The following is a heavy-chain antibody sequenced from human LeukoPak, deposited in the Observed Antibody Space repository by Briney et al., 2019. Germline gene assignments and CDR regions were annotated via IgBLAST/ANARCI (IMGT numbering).Heavy chain of an antibody. CDR3: ARGRYSSGWYVRGMHWFDP. CDR2: INHSGST. D-gene: IGHD6-19*01. CDR1: GGSFSGYC. V-gene: IGHV4-34*01. Sequence: SETLSLTCAVYGGSFSGYCWSWIRQPPGKGLEWIGEINHSGSTNYNPSLKSRVTISVDTSKNQFSLKLSSVTAADTAVYYCARGRYSSGWYVRGMHWFDPWGQGTLVTVSS. J-gene: IGHJ5*02.